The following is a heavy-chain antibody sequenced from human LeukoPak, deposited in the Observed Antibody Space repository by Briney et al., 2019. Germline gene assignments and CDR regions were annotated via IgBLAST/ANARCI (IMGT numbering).Heavy chain of an antibody. D-gene: IGHD3-16*01. V-gene: IGHV3-7*03. CDR2: IKQDGSEK. Sequence: GGSLRLSCAASGFTFRSYWMSWVRQAPGKGLEWVANIKQDGSEKYYVDSVKGRFTISRDNAKKSLYLQMNSLRAEDTVVYYCARDGAPFDSWGQGTLVTVSS. J-gene: IGHJ4*02. CDR1: GFTFRSYW. CDR3: ARDGAPFDS.